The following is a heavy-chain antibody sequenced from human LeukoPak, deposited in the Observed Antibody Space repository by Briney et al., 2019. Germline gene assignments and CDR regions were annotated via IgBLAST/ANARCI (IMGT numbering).Heavy chain of an antibody. CDR2: INTDGTVT. V-gene: IGHV3-74*01. CDR3: ATKQWLAPPPDS. J-gene: IGHJ4*02. Sequence: GGALRLSFAAPGFPFSKYWMLWVRPAPGKGLESVSRINTDGTVTTYADSVKGRFTVSRDNADNTMFLQMNSVRDEDTAVYYCATKQWLAPPPDSWGQGTPVTVSS. D-gene: IGHD6-19*01. CDR1: GFPFSKYW.